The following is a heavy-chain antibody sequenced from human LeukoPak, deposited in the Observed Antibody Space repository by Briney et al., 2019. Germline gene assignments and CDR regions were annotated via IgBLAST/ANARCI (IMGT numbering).Heavy chain of an antibody. CDR3: ARHGADYGGPTGAFDI. D-gene: IGHD4-23*01. CDR1: GSSISSISYY. V-gene: IGHV4-39*01. J-gene: IGHJ3*02. CDR2: VYYSET. Sequence: SETLSLTCTVSGSSISSISYYWGWIRQPPGKGLEWIGTVYYSETYYNPSLKSRVTISADTSKNQFSLKLSSVTAADTAVYYCARHGADYGGPTGAFDIWGQGTMVTVSS.